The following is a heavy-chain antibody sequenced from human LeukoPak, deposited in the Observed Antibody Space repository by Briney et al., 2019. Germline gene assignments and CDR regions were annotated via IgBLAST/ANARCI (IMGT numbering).Heavy chain of an antibody. Sequence: PGRSLRLSCAASGFTFSSYGMHWVRQAPGKGLEWVAFIRYDGSNKYYADSVKGRFTISRDNSKNTLYLQMNCLRAEDTAVYYCAKVGSRGYDSSGYFLFDYWGQGTLVTVSS. CDR3: AKVGSRGYDSSGYFLFDY. CDR2: IRYDGSNK. CDR1: GFTFSSYG. V-gene: IGHV3-30*02. D-gene: IGHD3-22*01. J-gene: IGHJ4*02.